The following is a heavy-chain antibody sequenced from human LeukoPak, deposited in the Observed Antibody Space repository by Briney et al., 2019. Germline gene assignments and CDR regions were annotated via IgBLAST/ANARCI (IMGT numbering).Heavy chain of an antibody. CDR3: ARVAGGKFHLDY. D-gene: IGHD6-13*01. V-gene: IGHV3-21*01. CDR1: GFAFSTYS. J-gene: IGHJ4*02. Sequence: GGCLRLSCAASGFAFSTYSMNWVRQAPGKGLEWISSITSTGTYIYYADSVKGRFTISRDNAKNSLYLQMNSLRAEDTAVYFCARVAGGKFHLDYWGQGTQVTVSS. CDR2: ITSTGTYI.